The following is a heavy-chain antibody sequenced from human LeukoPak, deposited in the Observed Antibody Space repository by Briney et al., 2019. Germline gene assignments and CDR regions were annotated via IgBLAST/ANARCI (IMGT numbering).Heavy chain of an antibody. CDR1: GFTFSSYS. CDR2: ISSSSSTI. J-gene: IGHJ4*02. V-gene: IGHV3-48*04. Sequence: AGSLRLSCAASGFTFSSYSMNWVRQAPGKGLEWVSYISSSSSTIYYADSVKGRFTISRDNAKNSLYLQMNSLRAEDTALYYCAKDIGRLLWFGESFFFDYWGQGTLVTVSS. D-gene: IGHD3-10*01. CDR3: AKDIGRLLWFGESFFFDY.